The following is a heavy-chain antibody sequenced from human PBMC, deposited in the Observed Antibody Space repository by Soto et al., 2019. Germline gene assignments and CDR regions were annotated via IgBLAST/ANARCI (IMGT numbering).Heavy chain of an antibody. CDR2: LNIAGTI. CDR3: ARDRGEYTSSWFWYFSH. V-gene: IGHV4-4*07. CDR1: GASISSFN. J-gene: IGHJ2*01. Sequence: ASETLSLTCPVSGASISSFNWNWVRQPAGKGPEWVGRLNIAGTINYNPSLKSRITMSMDTSKNQISLHLRSVTAADTAIYYCARDRGEYTSSWFWYFSHWGHGTLVTVSS. D-gene: IGHD6-13*01.